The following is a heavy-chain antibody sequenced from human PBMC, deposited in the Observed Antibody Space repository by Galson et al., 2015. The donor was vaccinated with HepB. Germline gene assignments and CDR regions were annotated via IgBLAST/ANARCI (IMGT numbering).Heavy chain of an antibody. CDR1: GFTFSSYA. Sequence: SLRLSCAASGFTFSSYAMSWVRQAPGKGLEWVSAISGSGGSTYYADSVKGRFTISRDNSKNTLYLQMNSLRAEDTAVYYCAKARDRFWSGPCDYWGQGTLVTVSS. J-gene: IGHJ4*02. V-gene: IGHV3-23*01. D-gene: IGHD3-3*01. CDR2: ISGSGGST. CDR3: AKARDRFWSGPCDY.